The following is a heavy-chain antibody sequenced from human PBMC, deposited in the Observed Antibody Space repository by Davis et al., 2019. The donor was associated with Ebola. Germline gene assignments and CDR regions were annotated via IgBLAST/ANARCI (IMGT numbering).Heavy chain of an antibody. CDR1: GDSVSSGYYY. CDR2: ISDSEGT. CDR3: ARDAILWFGEPGNWFDP. D-gene: IGHD3-10*01. Sequence: PSETLSLTCTVSGDSVSSGYYYWSWIRQPPGKGLEWIGYISDSEGTSYSPSLRSRIAISIDTSKNQVSLKLTSVTPADTAVYYCARDAILWFGEPGNWFDPWGQGTLVTVSS. J-gene: IGHJ5*02. V-gene: IGHV4-61*01.